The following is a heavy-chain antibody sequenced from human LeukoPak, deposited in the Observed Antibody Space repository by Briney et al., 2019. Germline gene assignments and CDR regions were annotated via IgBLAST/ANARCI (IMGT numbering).Heavy chain of an antibody. CDR2: ISHDAVNK. D-gene: IGHD2-15*01. CDR3: ARGSYCSGGTCYDYSYYGMDV. V-gene: IGHV3-30-3*01. CDR1: GFVFYRYA. J-gene: IGHJ6*02. Sequence: GGSLSLSCAASGFVFYRYAMHWVRQAPGKGLEWLAVISHDAVNKYYLESEKGRFTISRDNSMDTLYLQINSLRPEDTAVYYCARGSYCSGGTCYDYSYYGMDVWGQGTTVTVSS.